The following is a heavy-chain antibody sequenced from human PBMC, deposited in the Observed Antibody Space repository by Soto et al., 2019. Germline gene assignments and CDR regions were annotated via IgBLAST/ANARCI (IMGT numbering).Heavy chain of an antibody. CDR1: GFTFSSYA. V-gene: IGHV3-64*01. Sequence: GGSLRLSCAASGFTFSSYAMHWVRQAPGKGLEYVSAISSNGGSTYYANSVKGRFTISRDNSKNTLYLQMGSLRAEDMAVYYCARDELPWVLCFQHWGQGTLVTVSS. D-gene: IGHD1-26*01. J-gene: IGHJ1*01. CDR3: ARDELPWVLCFQH. CDR2: ISSNGGST.